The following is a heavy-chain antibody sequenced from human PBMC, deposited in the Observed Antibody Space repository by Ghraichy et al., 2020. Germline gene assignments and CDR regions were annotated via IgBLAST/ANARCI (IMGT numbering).Heavy chain of an antibody. Sequence: GGSLRLSCAASGFTFDDYAMHWVRQAPGKGLEWVSGISWNSGSIGYADSVNGRFTISRDNAKNSLYLQMNSLRAEDTALYYCAKARSFDPINNWFDPWGQGTLVTVSS. CDR3: AKARSFDPINNWFDP. CDR1: GFTFDDYA. V-gene: IGHV3-9*01. CDR2: ISWNSGSI. D-gene: IGHD1-14*01. J-gene: IGHJ5*02.